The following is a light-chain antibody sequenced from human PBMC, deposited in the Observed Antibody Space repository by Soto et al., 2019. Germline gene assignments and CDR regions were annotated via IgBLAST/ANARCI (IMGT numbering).Light chain of an antibody. V-gene: IGLV2-11*01. Sequence: QSALTQPRSVSGSPGQSVTISCTGTSSDVGGYNSVSWYQHHPGKAPKLMIYDVTKRPSGVPDRFSGSKSGNTASLTISGLQTEYEGNYYCCSYAGSYTWVFGGGTKVTVL. CDR2: DVT. J-gene: IGLJ3*02. CDR1: SSDVGGYNS. CDR3: CSYAGSYTWV.